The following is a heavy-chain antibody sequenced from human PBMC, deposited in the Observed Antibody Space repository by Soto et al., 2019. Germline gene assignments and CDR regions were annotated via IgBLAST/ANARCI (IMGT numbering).Heavy chain of an antibody. V-gene: IGHV3-23*01. CDR2: ISAGGGNT. CDR3: AQTTPSIHWFDP. J-gene: IGHJ5*02. D-gene: IGHD1-1*01. Sequence: EVQLLESGGGLVQPGGSLRLSCAASGFTFSSYAMSWVRQAPGKGLEWVSAISAGGGNTYYRDSVKGRFTISRDNSKNTRYLQMNSLSAEDTAVYFGAQTTPSIHWFDPWGQGTLVTVSS. CDR1: GFTFSSYA.